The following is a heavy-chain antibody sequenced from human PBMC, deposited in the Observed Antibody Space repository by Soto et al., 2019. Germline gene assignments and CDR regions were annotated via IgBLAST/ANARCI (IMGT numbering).Heavy chain of an antibody. D-gene: IGHD1-26*01. CDR1: GYRFTNYW. V-gene: IGHV5-10-1*01. Sequence: PGESLKISCKGSGYRFTNYWITWVRQMPGKGLEWMGKIDPSDSYTNYSPSFQGHVTISADKSISTAYLQWSSLKASDTAMYYCARRAIVGASRAEYFQHWGQGTLVTVSS. CDR2: IDPSDSYT. J-gene: IGHJ1*01. CDR3: ARRAIVGASRAEYFQH.